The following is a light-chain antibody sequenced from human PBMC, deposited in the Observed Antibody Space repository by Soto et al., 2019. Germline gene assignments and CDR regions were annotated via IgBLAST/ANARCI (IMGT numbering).Light chain of an antibody. CDR1: SSDVGGYNY. V-gene: IGLV2-14*01. CDR3: SSYTSSNPQVV. Sequence: QSALTQPASVSGSPGQSITISCTGTSSDVGGYNYVSWYQQHPGKAPKLMIYDVSNRPSGVSNRFSGSKSGNTASLTISGLQAEDEADYYCSSYTSSNPQVVFGGGTQLTVL. J-gene: IGLJ2*01. CDR2: DVS.